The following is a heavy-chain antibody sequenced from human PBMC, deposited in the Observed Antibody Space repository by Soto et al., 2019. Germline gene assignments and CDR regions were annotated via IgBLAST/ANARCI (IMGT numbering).Heavy chain of an antibody. CDR3: ARVVASTVTTWFDY. J-gene: IGHJ4*02. Sequence: SETLSLTCTVSGGSISSGDYYWSWIRQPPGKGLEWIGYIYYSGSTYYNPSLKSRVTISVDTSKNQFSLKLSSVTAADTAVYYCARVVASTVTTWFDYWGQGTLVTVSS. D-gene: IGHD4-17*01. V-gene: IGHV4-30-4*01. CDR2: IYYSGST. CDR1: GGSISSGDYY.